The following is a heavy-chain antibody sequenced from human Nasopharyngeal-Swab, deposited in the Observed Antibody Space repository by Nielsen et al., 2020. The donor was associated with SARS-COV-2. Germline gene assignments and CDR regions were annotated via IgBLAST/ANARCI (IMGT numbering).Heavy chain of an antibody. CDR2: MSWNGGYT. CDR1: GFTFDDYV. CDR3: AKGVDTMATHPYYGMDV. J-gene: IGHJ6*02. D-gene: IGHD5-24*01. V-gene: IGHV3-9*01. Sequence: SLKISCAASGFTFDDYVVHWVRQAPGKGLEWVAGMSWNGGYTGYAASVKGRFTISRDNARKALYLEMNGLRREDTALYYCAKGVDTMATHPYYGMDVWGQGTTVTVSS.